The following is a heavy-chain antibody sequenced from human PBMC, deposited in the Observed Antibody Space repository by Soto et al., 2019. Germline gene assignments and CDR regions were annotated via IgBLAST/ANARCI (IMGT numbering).Heavy chain of an antibody. CDR2: MNPNSGNT. J-gene: IGHJ6*03. D-gene: IGHD3-10*01. V-gene: IGHV1-8*01. CDR1: GYTFTSYD. CDR3: AREEGSGSYYKGYYYYYMDV. Sequence: GASVKVSCKASGYTFTSYDINWVRQATGQGLEWMGWMNPNSGNTGYAQNFQGRVTMTRNTSISTAYMELSSLRSEDTAVYYCAREEGSGSYYKGYYYYYMDVWGKGTTVTSP.